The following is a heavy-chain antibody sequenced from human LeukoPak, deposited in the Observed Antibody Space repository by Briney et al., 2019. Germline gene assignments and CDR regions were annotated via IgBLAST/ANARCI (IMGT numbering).Heavy chain of an antibody. CDR3: ARGQIFSSSYYYYYYMDV. Sequence: PSETLSLTCTVSGGSISSYYWSWIRQPPGKGLEWIGYIYYSGNTNYNPSLKSRVTISVDTSKNQFSLKLSSVTAADTAVYYCARGQIFSSSYYYYYYMDVWGKGTTVTVSS. V-gene: IGHV4-59*12. CDR2: IYYSGNT. CDR1: GGSISSYY. D-gene: IGHD6-13*01. J-gene: IGHJ6*03.